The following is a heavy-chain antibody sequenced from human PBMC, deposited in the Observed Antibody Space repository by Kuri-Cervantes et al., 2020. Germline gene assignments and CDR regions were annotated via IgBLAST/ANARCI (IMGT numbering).Heavy chain of an antibody. V-gene: IGHV3-23*03. CDR3: AKSRGLVRHGMDV. D-gene: IGHD3/OR15-3a*01. Sequence: GGSLRLSCAASGFTFSSYAMSWVRQASGKGLEWVSVIYSGGSTYYADSVKGRFTISRDNSKNMLYLQLNSLRAEDTAVYYCAKSRGLVRHGMDVWGQGTTVTVSS. CDR2: IYSGGST. CDR1: GFTFSSYA. J-gene: IGHJ6*02.